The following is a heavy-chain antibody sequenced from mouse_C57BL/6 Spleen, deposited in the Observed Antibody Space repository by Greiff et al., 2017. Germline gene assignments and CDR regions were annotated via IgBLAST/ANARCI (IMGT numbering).Heavy chain of an antibody. CDR3: AIYDGYYDAMDY. CDR2: IDPSDSYT. J-gene: IGHJ4*01. V-gene: IGHV1-69*01. D-gene: IGHD2-3*01. Sequence: VQLQQPGAELVMPGASVKLSCKASGYTFTSYWMHWVKQRPGQGLEWIGEIDPSDSYTNYNQKFKGKSTLTVDKSSSTAYMQLSSLTSEDSAVYYCAIYDGYYDAMDYWGQGTSVTVSS. CDR1: GYTFTSYW.